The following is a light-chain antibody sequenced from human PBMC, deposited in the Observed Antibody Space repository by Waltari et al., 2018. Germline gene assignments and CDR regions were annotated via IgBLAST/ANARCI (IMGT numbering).Light chain of an antibody. CDR1: QSLLYRDGNTY. Sequence: DVVMTQSLLSLPVILGQPASISCRSSQSLLYRDGNTYLNWMQQRPGQSPRRLIYKVSNRDSGVPDRFSGSGAGSDFTLKISRVEAEDVGVYYCMQGTRWPGTSGQGTRLEIK. CDR3: MQGTRWPGT. J-gene: IGKJ2*01. CDR2: KVS. V-gene: IGKV2-30*01.